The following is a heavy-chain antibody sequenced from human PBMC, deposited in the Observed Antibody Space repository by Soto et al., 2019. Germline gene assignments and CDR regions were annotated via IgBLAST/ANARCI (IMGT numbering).Heavy chain of an antibody. J-gene: IGHJ6*02. CDR2: ISAYNGNT. D-gene: IGHD3-3*01. CDR3: ARLQGRLYYDFWSGYFDADLQGYGMDV. V-gene: IGHV1-18*04. Sequence: ASVKVSCKASGYTFTSYGISWVRQAPGQGLEWMGWISAYNGNTNYAQKLQGRVTMTTDTSTSTAYMELRSLRSDDTAVYYCARLQGRLYYDFWSGYFDADLQGYGMDVWGQGTTVTVSS. CDR1: GYTFTSYG.